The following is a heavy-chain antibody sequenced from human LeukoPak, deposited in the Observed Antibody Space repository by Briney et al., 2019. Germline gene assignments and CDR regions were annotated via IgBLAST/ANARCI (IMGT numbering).Heavy chain of an antibody. CDR1: GFTFSHYA. CDR2: IWYDGSHD. Sequence: GGSLRLSCAASGFTFSHYAMHWVRQDPGKGLEWVAVIWYDGSHDTYTDSVKGRFTVSRDNFKNVLHLQMNSLRVEDTAVYCCAKEGDYCSSSGCHKRGIDYWGQGTLVTVSS. CDR3: AKEGDYCSSSGCHKRGIDY. D-gene: IGHD2-2*01. J-gene: IGHJ4*02. V-gene: IGHV3-33*06.